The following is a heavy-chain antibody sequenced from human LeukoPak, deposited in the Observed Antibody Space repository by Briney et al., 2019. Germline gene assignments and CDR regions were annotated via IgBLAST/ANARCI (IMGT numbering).Heavy chain of an antibody. Sequence: GGSLRLSCAASGFTFSDYYMSWIRQAPGKGLEWVSYISSSGSTIYYADSVKGRFTISRDNAKNSLYLQMNSLRAEDTAVYYCARDAPGGSSSWYWFDPWGQGTLVTVSS. CDR3: ARDAPGGSSSWYWFDP. J-gene: IGHJ5*02. D-gene: IGHD6-13*01. CDR2: ISSSGSTI. V-gene: IGHV3-11*04. CDR1: GFTFSDYY.